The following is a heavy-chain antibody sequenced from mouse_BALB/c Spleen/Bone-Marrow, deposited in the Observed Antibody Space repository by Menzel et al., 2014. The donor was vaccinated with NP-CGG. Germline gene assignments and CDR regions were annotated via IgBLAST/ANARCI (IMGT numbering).Heavy chain of an antibody. CDR2: INPSSGYT. V-gene: IGHV1-4*01. CDR3: AIYDYDVRYFDV. J-gene: IGHJ1*01. Sequence: QVQLKQSGAELARPGASVKMSCKASGYTFTSYTMHWVKQRPGQGLEWIGYINPSSGYTNYNQKFKDKATLTADKSSSTAYMQLGSLTSEDSAVYYCAIYDYDVRYFDVWGAGTTVTVSS. CDR1: GYTFTSYT. D-gene: IGHD2-4*01.